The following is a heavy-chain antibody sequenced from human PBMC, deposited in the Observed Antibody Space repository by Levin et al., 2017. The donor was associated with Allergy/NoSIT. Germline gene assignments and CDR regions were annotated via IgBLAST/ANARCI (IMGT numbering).Heavy chain of an antibody. CDR3: AKDEENCSSTSCQPYYYYYMDV. V-gene: IGHV3-30*18. CDR1: GFTFSSYG. CDR2: ISYDGSNK. Sequence: GGSLRLSCAASGFTFSSYGMHWVRQAPGKGLEWVAVISYDGSNKYYADSVKGRFTISRDNSKNTLYLQMNSLRAEDTAVYYCAKDEENCSSTSCQPYYYYYMDVWGKGTTVTVSS. J-gene: IGHJ6*03. D-gene: IGHD2-2*01.